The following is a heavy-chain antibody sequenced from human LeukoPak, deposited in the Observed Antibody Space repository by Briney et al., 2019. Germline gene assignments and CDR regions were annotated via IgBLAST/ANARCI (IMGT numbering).Heavy chain of an antibody. CDR3: ARSIGSYGIDPFDY. D-gene: IGHD5-18*01. J-gene: IGHJ4*02. Sequence: SETLSLTCTVSGGSISSNYWSWIRQPPGKGLEWIGYIYYSGSTNYNPSLKSRVTMSVDTSKNQFSLKLSSVTAADTAVYYCARSIGSYGIDPFDYWGQGTLVTVSS. CDR2: IYYSGST. V-gene: IGHV4-59*01. CDR1: GGSISSNY.